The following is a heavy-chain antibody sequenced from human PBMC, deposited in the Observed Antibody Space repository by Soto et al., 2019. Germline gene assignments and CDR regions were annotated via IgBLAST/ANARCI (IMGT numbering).Heavy chain of an antibody. V-gene: IGHV1-46*03. D-gene: IGHD3-9*01. J-gene: IGHJ4*01. CDR2: INPRDGGA. CDR3: SISTADFDY. Sequence: ASVKVSCKASGYTFINYYIHWVRQAPGQGLEWMAIINPRDGGANYAQKFQGRITMTRDTSSSTVYMELSSLTSDDTAVYYCSISTADFDYWGRGSLVTVSS. CDR1: GYTFINYY.